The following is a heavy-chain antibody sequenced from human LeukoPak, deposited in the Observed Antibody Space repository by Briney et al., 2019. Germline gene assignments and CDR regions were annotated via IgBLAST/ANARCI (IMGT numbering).Heavy chain of an antibody. Sequence: PSETLSLTCSVSGYSINSGYFWGWIRQPPGKGLEWIGNIYQSGSTYYNPSLKSRVTISVDMSKNQFSLKLSSVTAADTAFYYCAREPDYWGQGILVTVSS. V-gene: IGHV4-38-2*02. J-gene: IGHJ4*02. CDR3: AREPDY. CDR1: GYSINSGYF. CDR2: IYQSGST.